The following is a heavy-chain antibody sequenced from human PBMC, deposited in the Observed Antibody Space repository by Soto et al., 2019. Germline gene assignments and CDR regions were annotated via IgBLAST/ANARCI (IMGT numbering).Heavy chain of an antibody. Sequence: SLSLSRATSGFPFNDYYITWIRQAAGKGLEWLSHISPKSTLRNYADSVKGRFTISRDNTESSMFLQMNSLGVDDAAVYSCVRGGGGGLFEHWGQGVLVTVSS. J-gene: IGHJ4*02. CDR1: GFPFNDYY. D-gene: IGHD2-21*01. CDR2: ISPKSTLR. CDR3: VRGGGGGLFEH. V-gene: IGHV3-11*06.